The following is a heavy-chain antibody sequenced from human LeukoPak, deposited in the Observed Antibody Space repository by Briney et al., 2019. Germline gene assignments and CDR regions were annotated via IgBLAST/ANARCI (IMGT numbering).Heavy chain of an antibody. CDR1: GFTFSSYG. CDR3: ARGRREIAFDL. J-gene: IGHJ3*01. Sequence: GRSLRLSCAASGFTFSSYGMHWVRQASGKGLEWVAVISYDGSNKYHVDSVKGRFTISRDNSKNTLYLQMNSLRAEDTAVYYCARGRREIAFDLWGQGTMVTVSS. D-gene: IGHD5-24*01. V-gene: IGHV3-30*03. CDR2: ISYDGSNK.